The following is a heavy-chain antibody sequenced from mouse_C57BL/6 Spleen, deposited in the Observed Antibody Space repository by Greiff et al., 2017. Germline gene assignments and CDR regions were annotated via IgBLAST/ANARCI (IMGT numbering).Heavy chain of an antibody. CDR1: GYAFRSSW. Sequence: VQLQQSGPELVKPGASVKISCKASGYAFRSSWMNWVKQRPGKGLEWIGRIYPGDGDTNYNGKFKGKATLTADKSSSTAYMQLSSLTSEDSAVYFCARHYYGSSYGNYYAMDYWGQGTSVTVSS. D-gene: IGHD1-1*01. V-gene: IGHV1-82*01. CDR3: ARHYYGSSYGNYYAMDY. CDR2: IYPGDGDT. J-gene: IGHJ4*01.